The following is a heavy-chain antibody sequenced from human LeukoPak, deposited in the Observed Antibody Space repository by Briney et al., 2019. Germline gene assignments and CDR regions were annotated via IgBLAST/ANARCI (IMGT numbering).Heavy chain of an antibody. CDR1: GYSFTNYW. CDR2: ISPGDSDT. V-gene: IGHV5-51*01. D-gene: IGHD4-17*01. CDR3: ARLRTTVTARTYSWFDP. J-gene: IGHJ5*02. Sequence: GESLKISCQGSGYSFTNYWIGWVRQLPGKGLEWMGIISPGDSDTRYSPSLQGQVTISADKSISTAYLQWSSLKASDTALYFCARLRTTVTARTYSWFDPWGQGTLVTVSS.